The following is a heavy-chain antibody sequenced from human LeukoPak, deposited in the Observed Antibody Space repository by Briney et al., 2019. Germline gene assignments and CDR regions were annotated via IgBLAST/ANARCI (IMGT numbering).Heavy chain of an antibody. D-gene: IGHD1-26*01. V-gene: IGHV3-7*01. Sequence: GGSLRLSCAASGFTFTTYWMAWVRQAPGKGREWVANIKGDESARHQADSVKGRFTISRDNTQISLYLQMSSLRGEDTAVYYCARDVGGSLDYWGQGTLVTVSS. CDR1: GFTFTTYW. CDR3: ARDVGGSLDY. J-gene: IGHJ4*02. CDR2: IKGDESAR.